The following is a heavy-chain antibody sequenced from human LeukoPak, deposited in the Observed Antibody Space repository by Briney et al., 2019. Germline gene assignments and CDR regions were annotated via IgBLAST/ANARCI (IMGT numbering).Heavy chain of an antibody. V-gene: IGHV3-21*01. D-gene: IGHD1-1*01. Sequence: GGSLRPSCAASGFTFSSYSMNWVRQAPGKGLEWVSSISSSSSYIYYADSVKGRFTISRDNAKNSLYLQMNSLRAEDTAVYYCAREITYNWNYDAFDVWGQGTMVTVSS. CDR3: AREITYNWNYDAFDV. CDR1: GFTFSSYS. CDR2: ISSSSSYI. J-gene: IGHJ3*01.